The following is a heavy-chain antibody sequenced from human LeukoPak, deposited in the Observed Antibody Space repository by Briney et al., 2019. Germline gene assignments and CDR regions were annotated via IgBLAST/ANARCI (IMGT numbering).Heavy chain of an antibody. J-gene: IGHJ6*02. Sequence: SETLSLTCTVSGGSISSYYWSWIRQPPGKGLEWIGYIYYSGSTNYNPSLKSRVTISVDTSKNQSSLKLSSVTAADTAVYYCARDGNSAGTDVWGQGTTVTVSS. D-gene: IGHD4-23*01. CDR2: IYYSGST. CDR3: ARDGNSAGTDV. V-gene: IGHV4-59*12. CDR1: GGSISSYY.